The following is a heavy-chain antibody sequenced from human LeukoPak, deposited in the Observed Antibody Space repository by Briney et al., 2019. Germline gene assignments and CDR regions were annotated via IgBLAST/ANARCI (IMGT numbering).Heavy chain of an antibody. Sequence: SETLSLTCTVSGGSISSYYWDWIRQPPGKGLEWIGNIYYSGSTYYNPSLKSRVTISVDTSKNQFSLKLSSVTAADTAVYFCARGHRLRGGWFDPWGQGTLVTVSS. D-gene: IGHD3-10*01. CDR1: GGSISSYY. J-gene: IGHJ5*01. CDR3: ARGHRLRGGWFDP. V-gene: IGHV4-39*01. CDR2: IYYSGST.